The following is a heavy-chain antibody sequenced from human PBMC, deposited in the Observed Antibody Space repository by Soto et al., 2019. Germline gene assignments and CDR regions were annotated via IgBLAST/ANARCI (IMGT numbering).Heavy chain of an antibody. Sequence: SETLSLTCAVSGGSISSGGYSWSWIRQPPGKGLEWIGYIYHSGSTYYNPSLKSRVTISVDRSKNQFSLKLSSVTAADTAVYYCARDENVPAAMVYYYGMDVWGQGTTVTVSS. CDR3: ARDENVPAAMVYYYGMDV. CDR1: GGSISSGGYS. CDR2: IYHSGST. D-gene: IGHD2-2*01. J-gene: IGHJ6*02. V-gene: IGHV4-30-2*01.